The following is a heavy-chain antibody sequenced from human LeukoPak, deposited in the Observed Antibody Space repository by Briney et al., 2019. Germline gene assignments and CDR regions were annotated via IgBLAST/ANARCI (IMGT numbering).Heavy chain of an antibody. J-gene: IGHJ4*02. CDR2: ISYDGSNK. V-gene: IGHV3-30*18. D-gene: IGHD5-12*01. CDR3: AKDLRGPGYFDY. Sequence: PGGSLRLSCAASGFTFSSYGMHWVRQAPGKGLEWVAVISYDGSNKYYADSVKGRFTISRDNSKNTLYLQMNSLRTEDTAVYYCAKDLRGPGYFDYWGQGMLVTVSS. CDR1: GFTFSSYG.